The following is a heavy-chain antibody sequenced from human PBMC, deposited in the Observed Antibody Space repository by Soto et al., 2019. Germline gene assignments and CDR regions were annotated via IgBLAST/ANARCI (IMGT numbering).Heavy chain of an antibody. CDR1: GYSFTSYW. Sequence: GESLKISCKGSGYSFTSYWIGWVRQMPGKGLEWMGIIYPGDSDTRYSPSFQGQVTISADKSISTAYLQWSSLKASDTAMHYCARQVVVVPAAIREGFYYGMDVWGQGTTVTVSS. D-gene: IGHD2-2*01. J-gene: IGHJ6*02. CDR2: IYPGDSDT. V-gene: IGHV5-51*01. CDR3: ARQVVVVPAAIREGFYYGMDV.